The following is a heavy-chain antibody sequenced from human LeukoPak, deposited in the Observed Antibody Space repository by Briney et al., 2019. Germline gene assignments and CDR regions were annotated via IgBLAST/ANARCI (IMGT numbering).Heavy chain of an antibody. V-gene: IGHV5-51*01. Sequence: GESLKISCKGSGYSFPSHWIGWVRQMPGKGLEWMGIIYPGDSDTRYSPSFQGQVTISADKSISTAYLQWSSLRASDTAIYYCARLPLSGYNPGFFDYWGQGTLVAVSS. CDR2: IYPGDSDT. D-gene: IGHD5-18*01. CDR1: GYSFPSHW. J-gene: IGHJ4*02. CDR3: ARLPLSGYNPGFFDY.